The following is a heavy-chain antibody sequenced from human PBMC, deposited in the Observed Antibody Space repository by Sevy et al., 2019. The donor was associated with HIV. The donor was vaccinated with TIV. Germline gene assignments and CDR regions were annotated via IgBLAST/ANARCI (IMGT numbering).Heavy chain of an antibody. V-gene: IGHV1-18*01. CDR2: ISAYNGNT. D-gene: IGHD3-10*01. CDR3: AREYYYGSGSYYFQDYYYYGMDV. CDR1: GYTFTSYG. Sequence: ASVKVSCKASGYTFTSYGISWVRQAPGQGLEWMGWISAYNGNTNYAQKLQGRVTMTTDTSTSTAYMELRSLRSDDTAVYDCAREYYYGSGSYYFQDYYYYGMDVWGQGTTVTVSS. J-gene: IGHJ6*02.